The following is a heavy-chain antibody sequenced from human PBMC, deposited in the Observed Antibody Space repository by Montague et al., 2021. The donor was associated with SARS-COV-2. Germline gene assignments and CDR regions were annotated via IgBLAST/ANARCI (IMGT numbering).Heavy chain of an antibody. CDR2: MYHTGTT. CDR1: GASISSTNW. J-gene: IGHJ4*02. CDR3: ARRSIAVAYCFDN. Sequence: SETLSLTCAVSGASISSTNWWTWVRQPPGKGLEWIGEMYHTGTTNYNPYLMSRVTISLDESKNQFSLKMTSVTAADTAVYYCARRSIAVAYCFDNWGQGTLVTVSS. V-gene: IGHV4-4*02. D-gene: IGHD6-19*01.